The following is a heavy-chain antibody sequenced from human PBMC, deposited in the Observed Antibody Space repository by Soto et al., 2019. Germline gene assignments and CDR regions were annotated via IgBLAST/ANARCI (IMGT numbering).Heavy chain of an antibody. V-gene: IGHV1-69*13. CDR1: GCSFSTYT. Sequence: SVNGSCKAAGCSFSTYTRSWGRQAPGQGLEWMGGIIPLFGTANYAQKFQGRVTITADESTSTVYMELSSLRSEDTAVYYCARSQDSSGYWNNCFDPWGQGTLVTVSS. D-gene: IGHD3-22*01. CDR2: IIPLFGTA. CDR3: ARSQDSSGYWNNCFDP. J-gene: IGHJ5*02.